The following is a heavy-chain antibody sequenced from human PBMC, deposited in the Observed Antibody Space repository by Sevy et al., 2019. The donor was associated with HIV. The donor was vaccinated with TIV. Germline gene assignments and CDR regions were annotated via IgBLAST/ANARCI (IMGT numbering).Heavy chain of an antibody. Sequence: GRSLRLSCAASGFTFSSYAMSWVRQATGKGLEWVSAISGSGGSTYYADSVKGRFTSSRDNSKNTLYLQMNSLRAEDTAVYYCAKIGYDTREFDPWGQGTLVTVSS. D-gene: IGHD5-12*01. J-gene: IGHJ5*02. CDR3: AKIGYDTREFDP. CDR1: GFTFSSYA. CDR2: ISGSGGST. V-gene: IGHV3-23*01.